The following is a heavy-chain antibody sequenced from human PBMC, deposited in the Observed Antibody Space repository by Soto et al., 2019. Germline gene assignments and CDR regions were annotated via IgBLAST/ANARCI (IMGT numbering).Heavy chain of an antibody. V-gene: IGHV3-21*01. J-gene: IGHJ1*01. D-gene: IGHD3-9*01. Sequence: PGGSLRLSCAASGFTFSSYSMNWVRQAPGKGLEWVSSISSSSSYIYYADSVKGRFTISRDIPKNSLYLQMNSLRAEDTAVYYCARDYDILTGYFGGPEYSQHWGQGTLVTVSS. CDR1: GFTFSSYS. CDR3: ARDYDILTGYFGGPEYSQH. CDR2: ISSSSSYI.